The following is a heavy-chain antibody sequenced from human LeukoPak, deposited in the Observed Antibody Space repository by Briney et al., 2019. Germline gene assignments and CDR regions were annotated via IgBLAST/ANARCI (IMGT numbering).Heavy chain of an antibody. J-gene: IGHJ4*02. V-gene: IGHV3-23*01. CDR2: INGTGSTT. Sequence: GGSLRLSCEASGFIFGNYYMSWVRQAPGKGVEWVAAINGTGSTTYHADSVKGRFTISRDNSKNTLYLQMNSLRAEDTAVYYCARGGYGSGSYSDYWGQGTLVTVSS. D-gene: IGHD3-10*01. CDR3: ARGGYGSGSYSDY. CDR1: GFIFGNYY.